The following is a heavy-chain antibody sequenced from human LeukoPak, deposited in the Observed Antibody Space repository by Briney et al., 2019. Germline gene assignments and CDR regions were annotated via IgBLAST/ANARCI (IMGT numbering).Heavy chain of an antibody. CDR3: APGGCSGGSCYSS. CDR1: GFTFSSYS. Sequence: GGSLRLSCAASGFTFSSYSMHWVRQAPGKGLEWVSVIWYDGSNKYYADSVKGRFTISRDNSKNTLYLQMNSLRAEDTAVYYCAPGGCSGGSCYSSWGQGTLVTVSS. D-gene: IGHD2-15*01. J-gene: IGHJ4*02. CDR2: IWYDGSNK. V-gene: IGHV3-33*01.